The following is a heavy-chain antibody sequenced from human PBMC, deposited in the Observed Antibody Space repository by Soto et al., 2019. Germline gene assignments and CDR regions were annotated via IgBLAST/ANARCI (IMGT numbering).Heavy chain of an antibody. CDR1: GFTFSSYS. D-gene: IGHD6-13*01. CDR2: ISSSSSYI. Sequence: GGSLRLSCAASGFTFSSYSMNWVRQAPGKGLEWVSPISSSSSYIYYADSVKGRFTISRDNAKNSLYLQMNSLRAEDTAVYYCARSIAAAGTGYYYYGMDVWGQGTTVTVSS. J-gene: IGHJ6*02. CDR3: ARSIAAAGTGYYYYGMDV. V-gene: IGHV3-21*01.